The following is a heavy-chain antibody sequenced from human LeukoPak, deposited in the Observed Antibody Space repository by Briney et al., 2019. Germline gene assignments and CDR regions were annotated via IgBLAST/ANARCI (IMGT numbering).Heavy chain of an antibody. V-gene: IGHV1-18*01. Sequence: ASVKVSCKASGYTFTSYGISWVRQAPGQGLEWMGWISAYYGNTNYAQKLQGRVTMTTDTSTTTAYMELRSLRSDDTAVYYCARDWNYNHYYYYMDVWGKGTTVTVSS. J-gene: IGHJ6*03. CDR2: ISAYYGNT. CDR3: ARDWNYNHYYYYMDV. CDR1: GYTFTSYG. D-gene: IGHD1-7*01.